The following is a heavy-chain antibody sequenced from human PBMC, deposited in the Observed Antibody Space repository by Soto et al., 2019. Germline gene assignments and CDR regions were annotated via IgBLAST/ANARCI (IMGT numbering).Heavy chain of an antibody. J-gene: IGHJ4*02. D-gene: IGHD3-3*01. V-gene: IGHV4-59*01. CDR3: AAINFWSGSFLY. CDR1: GGSISSYY. Sequence: LSGTLSLTCTVSGGSISSYYWSWIWQPPGKGLEWIGYIYYSGSTNYNPSLKSRVTISVDTSKNQFSLKLSSVTAADTAVYYCAAINFWSGSFLYWGQGTLVTVSS. CDR2: IYYSGST.